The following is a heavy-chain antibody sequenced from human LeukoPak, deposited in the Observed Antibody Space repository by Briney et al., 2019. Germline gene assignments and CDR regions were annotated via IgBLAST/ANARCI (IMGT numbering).Heavy chain of an antibody. CDR3: ARDGGGYVAARLDY. V-gene: IGHV3-7*01. J-gene: IGHJ4*02. CDR2: IKQDGSEK. D-gene: IGHD5-12*01. Sequence: PGGSLRLSCAASGFTLNSYWVSWVRQAPGKGLEWVANIKQDGSEKCYVDSVKGRFTISRDNAKNSLYLQMNSLRAEDTAVYYCARDGGGYVAARLDYWGQGTLVTVSS. CDR1: GFTLNSYW.